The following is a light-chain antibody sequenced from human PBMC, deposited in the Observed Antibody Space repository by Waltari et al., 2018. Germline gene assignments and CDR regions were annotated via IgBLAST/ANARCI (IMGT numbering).Light chain of an antibody. V-gene: IGKV1-16*01. CDR2: KTS. J-gene: IGKJ4*02. Sequence: DLQITQSPYSLSASAGQTVTITCHASPGTGNNLDWYQQKPGKAPRLLIYKTSSMPSGIPSRFSGSGSGTDFTLTISRLQPEDFAAFYCQQCYSYPFTFGGGTKVEVK. CDR3: QQCYSYPFT. CDR1: PGTGNN.